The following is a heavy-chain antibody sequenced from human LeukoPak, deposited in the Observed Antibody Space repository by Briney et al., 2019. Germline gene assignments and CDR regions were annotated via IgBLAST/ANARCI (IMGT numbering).Heavy chain of an antibody. J-gene: IGHJ6*02. D-gene: IGHD6-13*01. CDR2: ISAYNGNT. Sequence: ASVKVSCKASGYTFTSYGISWVRQAPGQGLEWMGWISAYNGNTNYAQKLQGRVTMTTDTSTSTAYMELRSLRSDDTAVDYCATHVAAAGTYYYYGMDVWGQGTTVTVSS. CDR3: ATHVAAAGTYYYYGMDV. V-gene: IGHV1-18*01. CDR1: GYTFTSYG.